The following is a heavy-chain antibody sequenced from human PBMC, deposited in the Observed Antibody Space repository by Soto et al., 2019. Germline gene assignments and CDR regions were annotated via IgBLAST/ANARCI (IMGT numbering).Heavy chain of an antibody. D-gene: IGHD6-13*01. V-gene: IGHV3-23*01. Sequence: GGSLRLSCAASGFTFSSYAMSWVRQAPGKGLEWVSAISGSGGSTYYADSVKGRSTISRDNSKNTLYLQMNSLRAEDTAVYYCAKGQAAAGTGYAFDIWGQGTMVTVSS. CDR1: GFTFSSYA. CDR2: ISGSGGST. J-gene: IGHJ3*02. CDR3: AKGQAAAGTGYAFDI.